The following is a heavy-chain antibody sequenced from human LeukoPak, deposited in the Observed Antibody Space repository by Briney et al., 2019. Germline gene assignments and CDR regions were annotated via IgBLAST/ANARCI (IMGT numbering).Heavy chain of an antibody. V-gene: IGHV4-4*07. CDR3: ARDKDYHDRRGYPGMDV. J-gene: IGHJ6*02. CDR1: GGSISSYY. CDR2: IYTSGCT. Sequence: PSETLSLTCTVSGGSISSYYWSWIRQPAGKGLEWIGRIYTSGCTNYNPSLKSRVTMSVDTSKNQFSLKLSSVTAADTAVYYCARDKDYHDRRGYPGMDVWGQGTTVTVSS. D-gene: IGHD3-22*01.